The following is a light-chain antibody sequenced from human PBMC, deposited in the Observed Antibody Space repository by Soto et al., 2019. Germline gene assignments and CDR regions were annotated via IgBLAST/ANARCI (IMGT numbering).Light chain of an antibody. Sequence: QSALTQPASVSGSPGQSFTISCTGTSSDVGAYHYVSWYQQYPGKAPKLLIYEGTNRPSGVSHRFSGSRSGNTASLTISGLQGDDEADYYCSSYTTKKTRVFGGGTKLTVL. V-gene: IGLV2-14*01. J-gene: IGLJ3*02. CDR2: EGT. CDR3: SSYTTKKTRV. CDR1: SSDVGAYHY.